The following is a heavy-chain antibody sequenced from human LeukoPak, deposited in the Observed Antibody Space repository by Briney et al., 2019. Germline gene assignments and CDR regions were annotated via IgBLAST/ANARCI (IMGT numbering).Heavy chain of an antibody. CDR3: ARGDSAVVPGMNDY. Sequence: ASVKVSYKASRYTFTSYGISWLGQAPGQGLEWMGWISAYNGNTNYAQKLQGRVTMTTDTSTSTAYMELRRLRSDDTAVYYCARGDSAVVPGMNDYWGQGTLVTVSS. CDR1: RYTFTSYG. CDR2: ISAYNGNT. D-gene: IGHD2-2*01. V-gene: IGHV1-18*01. J-gene: IGHJ4*02.